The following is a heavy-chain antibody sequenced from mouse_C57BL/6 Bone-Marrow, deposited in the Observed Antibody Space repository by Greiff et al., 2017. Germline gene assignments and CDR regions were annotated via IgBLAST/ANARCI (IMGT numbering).Heavy chain of an antibody. Sequence: EVQLQQSGPELVKPGASVKISCKASGYSFTGYYMNWVKQSPEKSLEWIGEINPSTGGTTYNQKFKAKATLTVDKSSSTAYMRLKSLTSEDSAVYYCARENGPLFDYWGQGTTLTVSS. V-gene: IGHV1-42*01. J-gene: IGHJ2*01. CDR3: ARENGPLFDY. CDR2: INPSTGGT. CDR1: GYSFTGYY.